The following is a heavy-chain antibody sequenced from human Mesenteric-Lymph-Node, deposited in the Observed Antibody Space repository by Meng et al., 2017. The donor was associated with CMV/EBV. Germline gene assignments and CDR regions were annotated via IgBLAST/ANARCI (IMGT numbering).Heavy chain of an antibody. D-gene: IGHD6-13*01. CDR2: ISSSSSTI. CDR3: ARVRIAAAGTGYYFDV. V-gene: IGHV3-48*04. Sequence: GESLKISCATSGFTFSAYSMNWVRQAPGKGLEWVSYISSSSSTIYYADSVKGRFTISRDNAKNSLYLQMNSLRAEDTAVYYCARVRIAAAGTGYYFDVWGQGTTVTVSS. CDR1: GFTFSAYS. J-gene: IGHJ6*03.